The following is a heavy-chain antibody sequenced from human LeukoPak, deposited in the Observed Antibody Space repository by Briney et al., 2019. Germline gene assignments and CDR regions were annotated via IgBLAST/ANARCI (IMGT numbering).Heavy chain of an antibody. CDR3: TRTGSRILTGS. CDR1: GFTFGDYA. J-gene: IGHJ5*02. Sequence: GRSLRLSCTASGFTFGDYAMSWVRQAPGKGLEWVGFIRSKAYGGTTEYAASVKGRFTISRDDSKSIAYLQMNSLKTEDTAVYYCTRTGSRILTGSWGQGTLVTVSS. D-gene: IGHD3-9*01. V-gene: IGHV3-49*04. CDR2: IRSKAYGGTT.